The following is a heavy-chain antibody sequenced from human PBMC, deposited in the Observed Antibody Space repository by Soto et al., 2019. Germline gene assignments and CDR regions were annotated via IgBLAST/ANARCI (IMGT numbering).Heavy chain of an antibody. Sequence: SETLSLTCAVYGGSFSGYYWSWIRQPPGKGLEWIGEINHSGSTNYNPSLKSRVTISVDTSKNQFSLKLSSVTAADTAVYYCARVFWSGYYTDYWGQGTLVTVSS. CDR1: GGSFSGYY. D-gene: IGHD3-3*01. CDR3: ARVFWSGYYTDY. J-gene: IGHJ4*02. CDR2: INHSGST. V-gene: IGHV4-34*01.